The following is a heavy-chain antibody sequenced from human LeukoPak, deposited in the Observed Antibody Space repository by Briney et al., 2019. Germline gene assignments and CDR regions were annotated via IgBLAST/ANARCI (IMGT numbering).Heavy chain of an antibody. CDR2: IKISGGSS. J-gene: IGHJ4*02. Sequence: ASVKVSCKTSGYTSASYHIHWVRQAPGQGREWMGIIKISGGSSTYAQMFQGRVTMTRDTSTRTVYMEMSSLTSEDTALYYCAREREDSYYFDYWGQGTLVTVSS. D-gene: IGHD5-18*01. CDR1: GYTSASYH. V-gene: IGHV1-46*01. CDR3: AREREDSYYFDY.